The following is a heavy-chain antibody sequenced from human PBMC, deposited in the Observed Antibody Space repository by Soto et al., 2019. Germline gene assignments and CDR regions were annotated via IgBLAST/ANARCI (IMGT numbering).Heavy chain of an antibody. Sequence: QVQLQESGPGLVKPSETLSLICTVSGASLRSGSYYWSWIRQPPGKGLEWIGYISHSGRTTSDPSLKSRLTMSVDTSQNQFSLQLNSVTAADTAVYYCSYGSSFDYWGQGTLVTVSS. CDR2: ISHSGRT. D-gene: IGHD3-10*01. J-gene: IGHJ4*02. V-gene: IGHV4-61*01. CDR1: GASLRSGSYY. CDR3: SYGSSFDY.